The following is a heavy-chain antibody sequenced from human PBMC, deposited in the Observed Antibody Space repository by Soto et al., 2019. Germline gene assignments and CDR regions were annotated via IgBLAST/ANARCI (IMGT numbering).Heavy chain of an antibody. V-gene: IGHV4-34*01. Sequence: QVQLQQWGAGLLKPSETLSLTCAVYGGSFSGYYWSWIRQPPGKGLEWIGEINHSGSTNYNPSLKSRVTISVDTSKNQFSLKLSSVTAADTAVYYCARGHASIAAAGPKFFDYWGQGTLVTVSS. D-gene: IGHD6-13*01. CDR1: GGSFSGYY. CDR2: INHSGST. CDR3: ARGHASIAAAGPKFFDY. J-gene: IGHJ4*02.